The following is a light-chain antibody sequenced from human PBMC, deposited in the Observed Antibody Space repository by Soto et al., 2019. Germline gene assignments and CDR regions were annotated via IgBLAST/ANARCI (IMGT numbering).Light chain of an antibody. J-gene: IGLJ1*01. CDR2: GVT. Sequence: QSALTQPPSASGSPGQSVTISCTGTSSDVGAYNYVSWYQQHPGKAPKLMIYGVTKRPSGVPDRFSGSKSGNTASLTGSGLQAEDEAYYYCSSYAGSNNYVFGPGTKLTVL. CDR1: SSDVGAYNY. CDR3: SSYAGSNNYV. V-gene: IGLV2-8*01.